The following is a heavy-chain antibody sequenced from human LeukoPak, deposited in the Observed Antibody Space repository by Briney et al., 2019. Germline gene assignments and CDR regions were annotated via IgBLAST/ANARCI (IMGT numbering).Heavy chain of an antibody. J-gene: IGHJ4*02. CDR1: GFTFRSYS. CDR3: ARGIDDFWSCLIDN. V-gene: IGHV3-21*01. Sequence: GGSLRLSCAASGFTFRSYSMNWVRQAPGKGLEWVSFISSSSSYIYYADSVKGRFTISRDNAKNSLYLQMNSLRAEDTAVYYCARGIDDFWSCLIDNWGQGILVTVSS. D-gene: IGHD3-3*01. CDR2: ISSSSSYI.